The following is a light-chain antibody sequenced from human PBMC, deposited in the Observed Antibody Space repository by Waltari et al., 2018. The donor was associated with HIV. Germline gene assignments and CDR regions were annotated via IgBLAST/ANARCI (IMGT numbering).Light chain of an antibody. J-gene: IGLJ7*01. CDR1: RPNIGTNT. Sequence: QSVLTQPASASGNPGQRVTISCSGSRPNIGTNTVSWYQQLPATAPKLLIFSDGQRPSGVPDRVSGSRSGASASLAISGLQFEDEAVYFCAGWEDSLDGQPVFGGGTLLTV. CDR3: AGWEDSLDGQPV. CDR2: SDG. V-gene: IGLV1-44*01.